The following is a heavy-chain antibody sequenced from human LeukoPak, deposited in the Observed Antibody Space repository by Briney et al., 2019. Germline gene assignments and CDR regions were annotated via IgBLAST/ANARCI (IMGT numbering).Heavy chain of an antibody. Sequence: GGSLRLSCAASGFTFSSYEMNWVRQAPGKGLEWVSYISSSGSTIYYAGSVKGRFTISRDNAKNSLYLQMNSLRAEDTAVYYCARAQRGYSYGYDFDYWGQGTLVTVSS. CDR2: ISSSGSTI. CDR1: GFTFSSYE. CDR3: ARAQRGYSYGYDFDY. D-gene: IGHD5-18*01. J-gene: IGHJ4*02. V-gene: IGHV3-48*03.